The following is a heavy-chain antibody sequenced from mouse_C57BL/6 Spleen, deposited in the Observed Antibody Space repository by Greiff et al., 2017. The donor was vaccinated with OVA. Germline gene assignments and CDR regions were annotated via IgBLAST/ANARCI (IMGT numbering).Heavy chain of an antibody. CDR1: GYAFSSYW. Sequence: VQLQQSGAELVKPGASVKISCKASGYAFSSYWVNWVKQRPGKGLEWIGQIYPGDGDTNYNGKFKGKATLTADKSSSTAYMQLSSLTSEDSAVYFCARSRGYGSSHYFDYWGQGTTLTVSS. CDR2: IYPGDGDT. V-gene: IGHV1-80*01. J-gene: IGHJ2*01. CDR3: ARSRGYGSSHYFDY. D-gene: IGHD1-1*01.